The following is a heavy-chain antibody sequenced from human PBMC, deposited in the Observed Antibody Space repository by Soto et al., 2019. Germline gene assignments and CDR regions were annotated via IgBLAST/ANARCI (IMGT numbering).Heavy chain of an antibody. D-gene: IGHD1-26*01. CDR1: GGSISSYY. Sequence: PSETLSLTCTVSGGSISSYYWSWIRQPPGKGLEWIGYIHYSGNTYCNPSLKSRVTISVDTSKNEFSLQLSSVTAADTAVYYCARQTSDTETYYTEFEYWGQGNLVTVSS. CDR2: IHYSGNT. CDR3: ARQTSDTETYYTEFEY. V-gene: IGHV4-59*06. J-gene: IGHJ4*02.